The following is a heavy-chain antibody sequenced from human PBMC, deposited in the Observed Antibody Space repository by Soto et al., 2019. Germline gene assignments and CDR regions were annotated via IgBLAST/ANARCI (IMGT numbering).Heavy chain of an antibody. D-gene: IGHD6-19*01. CDR1: GFTFSSYG. Sequence: PGGSLRLSCAASGFTFSSYGMHWVRQAPGKGLEWVAVIWYDGSNKYYADSVKGRFTISRDNSKNTLYLQLNSLRAEDTAVYYFTRVAGRGDYYYSGMDVWGQETTVTVSS. V-gene: IGHV3-33*01. CDR3: TRVAGRGDYYYSGMDV. J-gene: IGHJ6*02. CDR2: IWYDGSNK.